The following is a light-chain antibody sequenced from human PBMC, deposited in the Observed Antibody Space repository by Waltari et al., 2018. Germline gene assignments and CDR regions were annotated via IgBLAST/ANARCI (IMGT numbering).Light chain of an antibody. CDR1: QGMSDY. Sequence: DIQITQSPSSLSASVGDRVTVPCRASQGMSDYLNWDQQKPGKPPKPLISGAFLLQSGVPSRFNGSGSGTLFSLTISGLQPEDFATYYCQQSYLTPYTFGRGTKLEIK. V-gene: IGKV1-39*01. CDR2: GAF. CDR3: QQSYLTPYT. J-gene: IGKJ2*01.